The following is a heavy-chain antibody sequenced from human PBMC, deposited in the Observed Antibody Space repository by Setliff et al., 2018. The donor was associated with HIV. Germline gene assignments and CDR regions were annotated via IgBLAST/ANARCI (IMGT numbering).Heavy chain of an antibody. CDR3: TRGRGIIGALVY. D-gene: IGHD2-21*01. J-gene: IGHJ4*02. V-gene: IGHV1-69*13. CDR1: GYTFSSYD. Sequence: SVKVSCKASGYTFSSYDINWVRQATGQGLEWMGGIIPIFSTSNYAQRFQGRVTITADESTGTAYMELYNLSSEDTAMYYCTRGRGIIGALVYWGQGTLVTVSS. CDR2: IIPIFSTS.